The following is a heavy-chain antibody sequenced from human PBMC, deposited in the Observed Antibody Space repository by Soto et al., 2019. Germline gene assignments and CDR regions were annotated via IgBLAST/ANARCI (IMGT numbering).Heavy chain of an antibody. CDR2: IKEDGSEK. D-gene: IGHD3-10*01. CDR3: ARHRAYFES. V-gene: IGHV3-7*01. J-gene: IGHJ4*02. Sequence: PGGSLRLSCAASGFTFSRYWMSWVRQAPGKGLEWVANIKEDGSEKYYVDSVKGRFTISRDNAKNSLYLQMNSLRAEDTAVYYCARHRAYFESWGQGTLVPVSP. CDR1: GFTFSRYW.